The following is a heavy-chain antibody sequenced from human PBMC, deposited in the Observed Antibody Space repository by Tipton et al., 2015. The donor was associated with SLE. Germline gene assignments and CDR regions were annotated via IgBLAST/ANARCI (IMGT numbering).Heavy chain of an antibody. D-gene: IGHD3-22*01. V-gene: IGHV4-59*01. CDR3: ARGRDSSGYYPSYFNY. CDR2: IYYSGST. J-gene: IGHJ4*02. Sequence: TLSLTCTVSGGSISSYYRSWIRQPPGKGLEWIGYIYYSGSTNYNPSLKSRVTISVDTSKNQFSLKLSSVTAADTAVYYCARGRDSSGYYPSYFNYRGQGTLVTVSS. CDR1: GGSISSYY.